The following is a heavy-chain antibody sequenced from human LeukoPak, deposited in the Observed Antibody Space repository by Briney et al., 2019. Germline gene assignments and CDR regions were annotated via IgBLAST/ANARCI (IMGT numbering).Heavy chain of an antibody. J-gene: IGHJ6*03. Sequence: PGGSLRLSCAASGFTFISYAMHWVRQAPGKGLEWVAVISYDGSNKYYTDSVKGRFTISRDNSKNTLYLQMNSLRAEDTAVYYCAGERKQMALLGRRVDYYHMDVXXXGTTVTV. D-gene: IGHD3-3*02. V-gene: IGHV3-30*04. CDR3: AGERKQMALLGRRVDYYHMDV. CDR1: GFTFISYA. CDR2: ISYDGSNK.